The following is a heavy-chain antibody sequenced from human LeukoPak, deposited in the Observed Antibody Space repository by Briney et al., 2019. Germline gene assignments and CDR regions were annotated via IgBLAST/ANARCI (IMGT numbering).Heavy chain of an antibody. J-gene: IGHJ6*02. Sequence: GGSLRLSCAAFGFTVNNAWMSWVRQAPGKGLEWVSDISGSGGSTYYADSVKGRFTISRDNSKNTLYLQMNSLRAEDTAVYYCAKGGRVTRYGVDVWGQGTTVTVSS. D-gene: IGHD4-11*01. CDR1: GFTVNNAW. CDR3: AKGGRVTRYGVDV. CDR2: ISGSGGST. V-gene: IGHV3-23*01.